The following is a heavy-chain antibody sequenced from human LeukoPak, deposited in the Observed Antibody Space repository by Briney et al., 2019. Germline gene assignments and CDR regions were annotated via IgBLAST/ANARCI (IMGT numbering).Heavy chain of an antibody. CDR1: GYTFTDHY. CDR2: INPNSRGT. CDR3: ARRAREYSHDAFDI. D-gene: IGHD5-18*01. Sequence: VASVKVSCKASGYTFTDHYMHLVRQAPGQRLEWIGWINPNSRGTDSAQKFQGRFSMTRDTSISTAYMELSRLRSDHTAVYDCARRAREYSHDAFDIWGQGKMVSVSS. V-gene: IGHV1-2*02. J-gene: IGHJ3*02.